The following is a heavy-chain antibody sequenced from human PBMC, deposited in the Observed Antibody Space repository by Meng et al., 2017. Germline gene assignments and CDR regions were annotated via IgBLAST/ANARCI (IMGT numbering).Heavy chain of an antibody. Sequence: GGSRRLSCAASGFTFSSYSMNWVRQAPGKGLEWVSSISSSSSYIYYADSVKGRFTISRDNAKNSLYLQMNSLRAEDTAVYYCAREFNLVVPAAGYWGQGTLVTVSS. J-gene: IGHJ4*02. V-gene: IGHV3-21*01. CDR1: GFTFSSYS. D-gene: IGHD2-2*01. CDR2: ISSSSSYI. CDR3: AREFNLVVPAAGY.